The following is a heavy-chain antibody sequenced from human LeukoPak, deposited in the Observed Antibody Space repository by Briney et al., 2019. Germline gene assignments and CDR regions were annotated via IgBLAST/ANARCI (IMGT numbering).Heavy chain of an antibody. CDR2: IIPIFGTA. Sequence: SVKVSCKAFGGTFSSYAISWVRQAPGQGLEWMGGIIPIFGTANYAQKFQGRVTITTDESTSTAYMELSSLRSEDTAVYYCARVEMATMGWFDPWGQGTLVTVSS. CDR3: ARVEMATMGWFDP. D-gene: IGHD5-24*01. V-gene: IGHV1-69*05. J-gene: IGHJ5*02. CDR1: GGTFSSYA.